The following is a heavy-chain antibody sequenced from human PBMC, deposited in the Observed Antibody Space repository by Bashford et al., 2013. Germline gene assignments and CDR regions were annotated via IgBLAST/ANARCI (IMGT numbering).Heavy chain of an antibody. J-gene: IGHJ3*02. V-gene: IGHV1-2*02. D-gene: IGHD3-3*01. CDR1: GYTFTDYF. CDR2: INPNNGRT. Sequence: ASVKVSCMASGYTFTDYFVHWVRQDPGQGLEWMGWINPNNGRTNNAQKFQGRVTISRDNAKNSLYLQMNSLRAEDTAVYYCAREENVLRFLEWLLGAFDIWGQGTMVTVSS. CDR3: AREENVLRFLEWLLGAFDI.